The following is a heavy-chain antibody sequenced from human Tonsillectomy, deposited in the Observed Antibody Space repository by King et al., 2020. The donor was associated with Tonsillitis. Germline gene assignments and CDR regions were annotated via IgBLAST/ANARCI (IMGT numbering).Heavy chain of an antibody. D-gene: IGHD6-19*01. Sequence: VQLVESGGGLVQPGGSLRLSCAASWFTVSSNYMSWVRQAPGEGLEGVSVIYCGGSTYYADAVKGRFTISRHNSKNTVYLQMNSLRAEDTAVYYCASEGIAVAGGWADAFDIWGQGTMVTVSS. V-gene: IGHV3-53*04. CDR3: ASEGIAVAGGWADAFDI. CDR1: WFTVSSNY. CDR2: IYCGGST. J-gene: IGHJ3*02.